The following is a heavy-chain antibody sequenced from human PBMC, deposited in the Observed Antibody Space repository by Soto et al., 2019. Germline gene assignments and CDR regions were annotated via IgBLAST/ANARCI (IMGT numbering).Heavy chain of an antibody. Sequence: NPSPTRAVFGGAFSGFYWGWIRPPPGKGLEWIGEINHSGSTNYNPSLKSRVTISVDTSKNQFSLKLSSVTAADTAVYYCARGWYGDYGVTSFDYWGQGTLVTVSS. D-gene: IGHD4-17*01. V-gene: IGHV4-34*01. J-gene: IGHJ4*02. CDR1: GGAFSGFY. CDR2: INHSGST. CDR3: ARGWYGDYGVTSFDY.